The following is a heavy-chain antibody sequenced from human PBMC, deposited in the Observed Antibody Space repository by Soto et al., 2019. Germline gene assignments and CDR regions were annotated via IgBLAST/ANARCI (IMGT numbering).Heavy chain of an antibody. V-gene: IGHV4-34*01. J-gene: IGHJ5*02. CDR3: ARNEWLRRWFDP. CDR1: GGSFSGYY. CDR2: INHSGST. D-gene: IGHD3-3*01. Sequence: QSLPGAVYGGSFSGYYWSWILQPPGKGLEWIGEINHSGSTNYNPSLKSRVTISVDTSKNQFSLKLSSVTAADTAVYYCARNEWLRRWFDPWGQGTLVTVSS.